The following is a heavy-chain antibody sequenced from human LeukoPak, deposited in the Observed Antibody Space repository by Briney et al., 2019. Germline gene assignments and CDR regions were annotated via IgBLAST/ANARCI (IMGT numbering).Heavy chain of an antibody. Sequence: ASVRVSCKASGYTFTNYCMHWVRQAPGHGLEWMGIINPSGGSTSYAQKFQGRVTMTRDTSTSTVYMELSSLRSEDTAVYYCARILKGYCSGGSCYSSYYFDYWGQGTLVTVSS. CDR1: GYTFTNYC. CDR3: ARILKGYCSGGSCYSSYYFDY. V-gene: IGHV1-46*01. J-gene: IGHJ4*02. CDR2: INPSGGST. D-gene: IGHD2-15*01.